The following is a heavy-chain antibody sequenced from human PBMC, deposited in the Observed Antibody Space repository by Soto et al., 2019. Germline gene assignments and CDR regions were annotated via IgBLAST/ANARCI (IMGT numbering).Heavy chain of an antibody. J-gene: IGHJ6*02. CDR3: ARLYGGNSGMDV. D-gene: IGHD4-17*01. CDR1: GYSFTSYW. Sequence: GESLKISCNGSGYSFTSYWVTWVRQMPGKGLEWMGRIDPSDSYTNYNPPFQGHVTISVDKSISTAYLQWSSLKASDTAMYYCARLYGGNSGMDVWGQGTTVTVSS. V-gene: IGHV5-10-1*01. CDR2: IDPSDSYT.